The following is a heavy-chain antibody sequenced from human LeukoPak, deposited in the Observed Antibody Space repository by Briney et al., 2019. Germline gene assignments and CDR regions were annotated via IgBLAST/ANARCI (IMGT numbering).Heavy chain of an antibody. CDR2: ISYDGSNK. D-gene: IGHD3-10*01. J-gene: IGHJ5*02. Sequence: PGRSLRLSCAASGFTFSSYGMHWVRQAPGKGLEWVAVISYDGSNKYYADSVKGRFTISRDNSKNTQYLQMNSLRAEDTAVYYCAKSADGSGSTKFDPWGQGTLVTVSS. CDR3: AKSADGSGSTKFDP. V-gene: IGHV3-30*18. CDR1: GFTFSSYG.